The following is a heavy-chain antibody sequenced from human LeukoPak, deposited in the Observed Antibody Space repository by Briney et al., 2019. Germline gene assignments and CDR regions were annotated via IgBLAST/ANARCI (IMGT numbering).Heavy chain of an antibody. Sequence: AGGSLRLSCAASGFTFSSYSMNWVRQAPGKGLEWVSSISSSSSYIYYADSVKGRFTISRDNAKNSLYLQMNSLRAEDTAVYYCARVSSNSSSWYLDYWGQGTLVTVSS. J-gene: IGHJ4*02. D-gene: IGHD6-13*01. CDR2: ISSSSSYI. V-gene: IGHV3-21*01. CDR3: ARVSSNSSSWYLDY. CDR1: GFTFSSYS.